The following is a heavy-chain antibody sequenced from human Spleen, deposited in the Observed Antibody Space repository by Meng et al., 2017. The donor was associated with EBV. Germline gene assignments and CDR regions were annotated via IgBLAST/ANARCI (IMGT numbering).Heavy chain of an antibody. CDR1: GGSVSRISYS. CDR2: IHYSGTT. D-gene: IGHD6-19*01. Sequence: LESVPGWVELSETRSLTWSGAGGSVSRISYSWGWIRKHPGKGLEWIGSIHYSGTTYYKLSVKRRVSISVDTSKIQFSMKLGSVNAADTAVYYCARHMNSGWYESATFDYWGQGTLVTVSS. CDR3: ARHMNSGWYESATFDY. V-gene: IGHV4-39*01. J-gene: IGHJ4*02.